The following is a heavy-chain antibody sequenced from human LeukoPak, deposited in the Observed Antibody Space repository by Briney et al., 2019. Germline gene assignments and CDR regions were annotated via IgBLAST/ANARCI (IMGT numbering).Heavy chain of an antibody. V-gene: IGHV4-59*01. J-gene: IGHJ6*02. Sequence: SETLSLTCTVSGGSISSYYWSWIRQPPGKGLGWIGFIYYSGSTNYNPSLKSRVTISVDTSKNQFSLKLSSVTAADTAVYYCARVQRYYYGMDVWGQGTTVTVSS. CDR2: IYYSGST. CDR3: ARVQRYYYGMDV. CDR1: GGSISSYY.